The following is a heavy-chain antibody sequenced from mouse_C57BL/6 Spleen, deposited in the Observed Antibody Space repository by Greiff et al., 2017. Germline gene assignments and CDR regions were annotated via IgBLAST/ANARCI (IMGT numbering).Heavy chain of an antibody. Sequence: QVQLQQPGAELVMPGASVKLSCKASGYTFTSYWMHWVKQRPGQGLEWIGEIDPSDSYTNYNQKFKGKSTLTVDKSSSTAYMQLSSLTSEDSAVYYCAGSFISNYPLYFDYWGQGTTLTVSS. CDR2: IDPSDSYT. J-gene: IGHJ2*01. V-gene: IGHV1-69*01. CDR1: GYTFTSYW. D-gene: IGHD2-5*01. CDR3: AGSFISNYPLYFDY.